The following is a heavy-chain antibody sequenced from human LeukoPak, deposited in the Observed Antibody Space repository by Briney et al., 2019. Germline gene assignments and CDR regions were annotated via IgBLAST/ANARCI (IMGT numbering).Heavy chain of an antibody. D-gene: IGHD2-2*01. CDR1: GYTFTSYG. Sequence: ASVNVSCKASGYTFTSYGISWVRQAPGQGLEWMGWISAYNGNTNYAQKLQGRVTMTTDTSTSTAYMELRSLRSDDTAVYYCARLGYCSSTSCYPSIWPTVYYYYGMDVWGQGTTVTVSS. CDR2: ISAYNGNT. CDR3: ARLGYCSSTSCYPSIWPTVYYYYGMDV. V-gene: IGHV1-18*01. J-gene: IGHJ6*02.